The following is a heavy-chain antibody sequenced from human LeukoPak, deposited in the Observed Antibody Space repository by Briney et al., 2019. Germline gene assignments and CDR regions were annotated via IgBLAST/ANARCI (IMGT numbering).Heavy chain of an antibody. Sequence: PGGSLRLSCAASGFTFSSYWMSWVRQAPGKGLEWVSYISSSSSTIYYADSVKGRFTISRDNAKNSLYLQMNSLRDEDTAVYYCAGGSIAAAGTLDYWGQGTLVTVSS. D-gene: IGHD6-13*01. CDR3: AGGSIAAAGTLDY. CDR1: GFTFSSYW. J-gene: IGHJ4*02. CDR2: ISSSSSTI. V-gene: IGHV3-48*02.